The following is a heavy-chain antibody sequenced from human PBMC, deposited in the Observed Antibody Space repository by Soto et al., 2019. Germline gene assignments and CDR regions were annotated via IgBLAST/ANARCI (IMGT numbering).Heavy chain of an antibody. CDR3: ARGRADSGAFDI. D-gene: IGHD3-10*01. CDR2: ISYDGSNK. Sequence: QVQLVESGGGVVQPGRSLRLSCAASGFTFSSYAMHWVRQAPGKGLEWVAVISYDGSNKYYADSVKGRFTISRDNSKNTLYLQMNSLSAEDTAVYYCARGRADSGAFDIWGQGTIVTVSS. J-gene: IGHJ3*02. V-gene: IGHV3-30-3*01. CDR1: GFTFSSYA.